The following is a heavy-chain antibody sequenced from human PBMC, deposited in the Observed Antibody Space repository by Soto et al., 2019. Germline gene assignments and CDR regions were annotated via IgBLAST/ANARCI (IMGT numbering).Heavy chain of an antibody. CDR3: ARDPRTYCSGGSCYFPHFQH. V-gene: IGHV3-33*01. CDR2: IWYDGSSK. J-gene: IGHJ1*01. CDR1: GFTFSSYG. Sequence: GGSLRLSCAASGFTFSSYGMHWVRQAPGKGLEWVAVIWYDGSSKYYADSVKGRFTISRDNSKNTLYLQMNSLRAEDTAVYYCARDPRTYCSGGSCYFPHFQHWGQGTLVTVSS. D-gene: IGHD2-15*01.